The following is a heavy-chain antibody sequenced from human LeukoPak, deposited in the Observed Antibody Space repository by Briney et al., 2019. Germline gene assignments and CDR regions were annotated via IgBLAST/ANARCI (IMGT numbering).Heavy chain of an antibody. J-gene: IGHJ4*02. CDR1: GCTFSSYA. CDR2: ISGSGGST. V-gene: IGHV3-23*01. CDR3: AKETERWLQLIDY. Sequence: GGSLRLSCAASGCTFSSYAFSWVGPAPVNGLAWFSAISGSGGSTYYADSVKGRFTTSRDNSKNTLYLQMNSLRAEDTAVYYCAKETERWLQLIDYWGQGTLVTVSS. D-gene: IGHD5-24*01.